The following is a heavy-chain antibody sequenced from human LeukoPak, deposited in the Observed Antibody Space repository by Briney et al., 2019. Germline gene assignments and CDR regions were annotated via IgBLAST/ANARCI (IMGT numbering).Heavy chain of an antibody. D-gene: IGHD3-10*02. CDR1: GFTFSSYS. CDR2: ISSSSSYI. J-gene: IGHJ6*04. CDR3: AELGITMIGGV. V-gene: IGHV3-21*01. Sequence: GGSLRLSCAASGFTFSSYSINWVRQAPGKGLEWVSSISSSSSYIYYADSVKGRFTISRDDAKNSLYLQMNSLRAEDTAVYYCAELGITMIGGVWGKGTTVTISS.